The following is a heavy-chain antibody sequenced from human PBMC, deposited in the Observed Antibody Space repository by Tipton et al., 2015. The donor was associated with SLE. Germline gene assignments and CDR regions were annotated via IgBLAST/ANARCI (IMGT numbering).Heavy chain of an antibody. D-gene: IGHD4-17*01. J-gene: IGHJ4*02. V-gene: IGHV4-31*03. CDR2: ISYSGST. CDR3: ARVDGAYDQYYLDY. CDR1: DGSISSGGYY. Sequence: TLSLTCIFSDGSISSGGYYWSWIRQSPGKGLEWIGYISYSGSTNYNSSLKSRLTISVDTSKNQFSLNLSSVTAADTAVYYCARVDGAYDQYYLDYWGQGTLVTVSS.